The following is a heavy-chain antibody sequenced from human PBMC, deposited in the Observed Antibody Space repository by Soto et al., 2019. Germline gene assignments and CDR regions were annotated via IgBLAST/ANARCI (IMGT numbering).Heavy chain of an antibody. D-gene: IGHD7-27*01. V-gene: IGHV3-48*02. Sequence: EVHLVESGGDLVQPGGSLRLSCEASGFTSSTYSMDWVRQAPGKGLEWVSYISSDTSIIDYADSVRGRFTISRDNAKNSLYLQMNSLRDEDTAVYYCVRDKNWAFDYWGQGTLVTVSS. CDR3: VRDKNWAFDY. CDR1: GFTSSTYS. J-gene: IGHJ4*02. CDR2: ISSDTSII.